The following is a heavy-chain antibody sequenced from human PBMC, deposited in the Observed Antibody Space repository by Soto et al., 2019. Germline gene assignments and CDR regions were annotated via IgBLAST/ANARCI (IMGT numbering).Heavy chain of an antibody. J-gene: IGHJ4*02. CDR1: GGTFRSFA. V-gene: IGHV1-69*01. D-gene: IGHD3-16*01. CDR3: AKDTDHAYDF. CDR2: IIPLFGTT. Sequence: QVQLVQSGAEVKKPWSSVKVSCKASGGTFRSFAFSWVRQAPGHGLEWMGGIIPLFGTTNYAQRFQGRVTITADESTSTAYMELSSLKSEDTAIYYCAKDTDHAYDFWGQGTLVTVSS.